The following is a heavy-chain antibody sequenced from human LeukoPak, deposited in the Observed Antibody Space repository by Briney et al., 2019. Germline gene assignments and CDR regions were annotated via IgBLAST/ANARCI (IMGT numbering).Heavy chain of an antibody. CDR3: ARDGSSGWYRGWFDP. Sequence: SETLSLTCTASGGSISSYYWSWIRQPAGKGLEWIGRIYTSGSTNYNPSLKSRVTMSVDTSKNQFSLKLSSVTAADTAVYYCARDGSSGWYRGWFDPWGQGTLVTVSS. CDR2: IYTSGST. J-gene: IGHJ5*02. D-gene: IGHD6-19*01. CDR1: GGSISSYY. V-gene: IGHV4-4*07.